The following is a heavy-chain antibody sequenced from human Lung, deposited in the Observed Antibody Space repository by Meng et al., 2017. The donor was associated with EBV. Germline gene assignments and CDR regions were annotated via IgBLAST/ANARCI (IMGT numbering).Heavy chain of an antibody. J-gene: IGHJ4*02. Sequence: VLLVEAGGAVVQPGRSLRLSCAASGFPFSSGGMHWVRQAPGKGLEWVAVILSDGNNKYYADSVKGRFTISRDISKSTLYLQMNSLRPDDTAVYYCARDLDQHFFDYWGQGTLVTVSS. V-gene: IGHV3-30*03. CDR2: ILSDGNNK. D-gene: IGHD3/OR15-3a*01. CDR1: GFPFSSGG. CDR3: ARDLDQHFFDY.